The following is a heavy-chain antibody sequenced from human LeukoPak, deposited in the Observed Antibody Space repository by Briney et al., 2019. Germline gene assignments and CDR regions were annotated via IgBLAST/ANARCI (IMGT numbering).Heavy chain of an antibody. J-gene: IGHJ5*02. CDR1: GYSFTSYR. D-gene: IGHD2-2*01. V-gene: IGHV5-51*01. Sequence: GESLKISCKGFGYSFTSYRIGWVRQMPGKGLEWMVIFYPGDSDTIYSPSFQGPVPTSADKSISTAYLQWSNLRASDTAMYYCARQTQDIVVVPAAGEGCFDPWGQGTLVTVSS. CDR2: FYPGDSDT. CDR3: ARQTQDIVVVPAAGEGCFDP.